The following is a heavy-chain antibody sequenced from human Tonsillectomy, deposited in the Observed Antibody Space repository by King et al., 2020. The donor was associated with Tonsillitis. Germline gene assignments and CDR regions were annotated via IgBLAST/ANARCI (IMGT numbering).Heavy chain of an antibody. J-gene: IGHJ6*02. V-gene: IGHV4-30-4*07. CDR1: GGSISSGGYS. CDR3: ARESRRYCSGGSCYSGYYYGMDV. D-gene: IGHD2-15*01. CDR2: IYYSGST. Sequence: QLQESGPGLVKPSQTLSLTCAVSGGSISSGGYSWSWIRQPPGKGLEWIGYIYYSGSTYYNPSLKSRVTISVDTSKNQFSLKLSSVTAADTAVYYCARESRRYCSGGSCYSGYYYGMDVWGQGTTVTVSS.